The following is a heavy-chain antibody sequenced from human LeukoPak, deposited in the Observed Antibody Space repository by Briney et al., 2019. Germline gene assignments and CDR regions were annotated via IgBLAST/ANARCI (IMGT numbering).Heavy chain of an antibody. V-gene: IGHV3-23*01. D-gene: IGHD5-24*01. CDR2: ISGSGGTT. CDR1: GFTFNNYA. Sequence: GGSLRLSCAASGFTFNNYAMNWVRQAPGKGLEWVSAISGSGGTTYYADSAKGRFTISRDNAKNSLYLQMNSLRAEDTAVYYCASKEIAIPRFDYWGQGTLVTVSS. J-gene: IGHJ4*02. CDR3: ASKEIAIPRFDY.